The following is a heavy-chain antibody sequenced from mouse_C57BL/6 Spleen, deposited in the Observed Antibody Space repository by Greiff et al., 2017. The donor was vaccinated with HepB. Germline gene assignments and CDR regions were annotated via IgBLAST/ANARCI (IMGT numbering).Heavy chain of an antibody. D-gene: IGHD1-1*01. CDR3: TTGYYGSSYGY. Sequence: LVESGAELVRPGASVKLSCTASGFNIKDDYMHWVKQRPEQGLEWIGWIDPENGDTEYASKFQGKATITADTSSNTAYLQLSSLTSEDTAVYYCTTGYYGSSYGYWGQGTTLTVSS. J-gene: IGHJ2*01. V-gene: IGHV14-4*01. CDR2: IDPENGDT. CDR1: GFNIKDDY.